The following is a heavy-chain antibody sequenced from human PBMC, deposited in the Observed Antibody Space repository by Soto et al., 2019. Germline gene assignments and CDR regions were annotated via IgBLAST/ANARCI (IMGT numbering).Heavy chain of an antibody. CDR2: VYYGGRS. CDR3: ARAGGYSRTTPNPRAYDMDV. V-gene: IGHV4-39*01. Sequence: SETLSLTCTVSSAPVSSTTYTWGWIRQPPGKGLEWVASVYYGGRSYYNPSLNSRVTISVDTSKNQFSLKMTSVTAADTAVYYCARAGGYSRTTPNPRAYDMDVCGQGTTVTVSS. J-gene: IGHJ6*02. CDR1: SAPVSSTTYT. D-gene: IGHD6-13*01.